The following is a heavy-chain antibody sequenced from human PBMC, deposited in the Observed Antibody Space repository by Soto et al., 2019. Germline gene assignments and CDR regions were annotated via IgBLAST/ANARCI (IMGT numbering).Heavy chain of an antibody. CDR2: IYHSGST. CDR1: GGSISSGGYS. D-gene: IGHD1-1*01. J-gene: IGHJ5*02. Sequence: QLQLQESGSGLVRPSQTLSLTCAVSGGSISSGGYSWNWIRQPPGKGLEWIGYIYHSGSTLYNPSLKSRVTIPVDKSKNQLARKLSSVTAADTAVYYCARDQLEGNWFDPWGQGTLVTVSS. V-gene: IGHV4-30-2*01. CDR3: ARDQLEGNWFDP.